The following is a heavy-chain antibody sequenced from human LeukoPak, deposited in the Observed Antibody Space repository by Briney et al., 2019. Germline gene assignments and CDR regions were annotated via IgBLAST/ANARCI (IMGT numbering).Heavy chain of an antibody. J-gene: IGHJ5*02. CDR1: GGSISSGGYY. Sequence: SETLSLTCTVSGGSISSGGYYWSWIRQHPGKGLEWIGYIYYSGSTYYNPSLKSRVTISVDTSKNQFSLKLSSVTAADTAVYYCARDCCPLGTTGTTARIRWFDPWGQGTLVTVSS. D-gene: IGHD1-1*01. CDR3: ARDCCPLGTTGTTARIRWFDP. CDR2: IYYSGST. V-gene: IGHV4-31*03.